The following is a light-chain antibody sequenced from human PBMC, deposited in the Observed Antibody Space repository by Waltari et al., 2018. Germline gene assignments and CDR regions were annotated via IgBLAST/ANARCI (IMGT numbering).Light chain of an antibody. CDR1: QSVSRP. V-gene: IGKV3-20*01. CDR2: GAS. CDR3: QHYLRLPAT. J-gene: IGKJ1*01. Sequence: SCRASQSVSRPLAWYQQKPGQAPRLLIYGASNRATGIPDRFSGSGSGTDFSLTISSLEPEDFAVYYCQHYLRLPATFGQGTKVEIK.